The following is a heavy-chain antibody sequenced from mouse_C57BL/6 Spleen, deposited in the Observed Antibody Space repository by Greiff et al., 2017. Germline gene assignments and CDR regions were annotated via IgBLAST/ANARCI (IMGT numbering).Heavy chain of an antibody. D-gene: IGHD2-2*01. Sequence: QVQLQQPGAELVMPGASVKLSCKASGYTFTSYWMHWVKQRPGQGLEWIGEIDPSDSYTNYNQKFKGKSTLTVDKSSSTAYMQLSSLTSEDSAVYYCARYGCDRYYYAMDYWGQGTSVTVSS. CDR2: IDPSDSYT. CDR1: GYTFTSYW. V-gene: IGHV1-69*01. CDR3: ARYGCDRYYYAMDY. J-gene: IGHJ4*01.